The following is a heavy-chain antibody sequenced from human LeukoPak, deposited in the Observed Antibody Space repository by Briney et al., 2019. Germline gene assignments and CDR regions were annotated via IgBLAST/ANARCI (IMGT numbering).Heavy chain of an antibody. V-gene: IGHV3-33*01. CDR2: IWYDGSNK. J-gene: IGHJ6*03. D-gene: IGHD2-2*02. Sequence: GGCLRLSCAASGFTFSSYGMHWVRQAPGKGLEWGAVIWYDGSNKYYADSVKGRFTISRDNSKNTLYLQMNSLRAEDTAVYYCARDSVPAAIAVGYYYYYMDVWGKGTTVTVSS. CDR3: ARDSVPAAIAVGYYYYYMDV. CDR1: GFTFSSYG.